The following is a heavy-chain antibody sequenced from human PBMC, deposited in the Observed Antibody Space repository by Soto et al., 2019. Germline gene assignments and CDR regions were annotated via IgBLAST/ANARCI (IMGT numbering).Heavy chain of an antibody. CDR2: IPSKINTYAP. CDR1: GFTFSGST. CDR3: ARKHLYVPGASAIDY. D-gene: IGHD2-2*01. V-gene: IGHV3-73*02. J-gene: IGHJ4*02. Sequence: EVQLVESGGGSVQPGGSLRLSCAASGFTFSGSTIHWVRQTSGKGLEWVGRIPSKINTYAPAYAAAVKGRFTTSRDDSKTRAYRQMNSLKIEDTDRYYCARKHLYVPGASAIDYWGQGTRVTVSS.